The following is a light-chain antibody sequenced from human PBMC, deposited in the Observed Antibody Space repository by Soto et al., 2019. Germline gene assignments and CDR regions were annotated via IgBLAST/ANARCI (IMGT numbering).Light chain of an antibody. CDR1: SSDVGGYNY. Sequence: QSVLTQPASVSGSPLQSITISCTGTSSDVGGYNYVSWYQQHPGKAPKLMIYDVRNRASGASNRFSGSKSGNTASLTISGLQAEDEADYYCTSYTSSSTLYVFGTGTKVTVL. CDR2: DVR. V-gene: IGLV2-14*01. J-gene: IGLJ1*01. CDR3: TSYTSSSTLYV.